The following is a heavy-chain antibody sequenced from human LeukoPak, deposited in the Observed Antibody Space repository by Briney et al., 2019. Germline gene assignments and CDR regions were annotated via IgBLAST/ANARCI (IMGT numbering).Heavy chain of an antibody. CDR1: GYTFTSYG. CDR2: ISAYNGNT. Sequence: ASVEVSCKASGYTFTSYGISWVRQAPGQGLEWMGWISAYNGNTNYAQKLRGRVTMTTDTSTSTAYMELRSLRSDDTAVYYCARFGVATTGQMPYYYGMDVWGKGATVTVSS. D-gene: IGHD5-12*01. V-gene: IGHV1-18*04. CDR3: ARFGVATTGQMPYYYGMDV. J-gene: IGHJ6*04.